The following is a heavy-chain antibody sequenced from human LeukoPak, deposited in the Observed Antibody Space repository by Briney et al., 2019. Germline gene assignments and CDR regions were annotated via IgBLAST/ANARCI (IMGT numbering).Heavy chain of an antibody. V-gene: IGHV1-2*02. Sequence: ASVKVSCKASGYTFTGYYMHWVRQAPGQGLEWMGWINPNSGGTNYAQKFQGRVTMTRDTSISTAYMELSRLRSGDTAVYYCARDDCSGGSCYGWFDPWGQGTLVTVSS. D-gene: IGHD2-15*01. CDR2: INPNSGGT. J-gene: IGHJ5*02. CDR3: ARDDCSGGSCYGWFDP. CDR1: GYTFTGYY.